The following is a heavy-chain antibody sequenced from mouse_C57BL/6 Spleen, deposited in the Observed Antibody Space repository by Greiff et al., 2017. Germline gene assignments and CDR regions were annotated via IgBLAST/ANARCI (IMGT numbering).Heavy chain of an antibody. D-gene: IGHD1-1*02. CDR1: GYTFTSYW. J-gene: IGHJ2*01. CDR3: ARHYGGY. V-gene: IGHV1-64*01. CDR2: IHPNSGST. Sequence: QVQLKESGAELVKPGASVKLSCKASGYTFTSYWMHWVKQRPGQGLEWIGMIHPNSGSTNYNEKFKSKATLTVEKSYSPAYMQLSSLTSEHSAVYYCARHYGGYWGQSTTLTVSS.